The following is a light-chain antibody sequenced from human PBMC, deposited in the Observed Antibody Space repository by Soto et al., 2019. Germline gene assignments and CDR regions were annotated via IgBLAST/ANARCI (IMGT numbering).Light chain of an antibody. CDR3: QQYNNWPPIT. CDR2: GAS. Sequence: EIVMTQSPATLSVSPVERATLSCMASQSVSSNLAWYQQRPGQAPRLLIYGASTRATGIPARFSGSGSGTEFTLTISSLQSEDFAVYYCQQYNNWPPITFGQGTRLEIK. J-gene: IGKJ5*01. CDR1: QSVSSN. V-gene: IGKV3-15*01.